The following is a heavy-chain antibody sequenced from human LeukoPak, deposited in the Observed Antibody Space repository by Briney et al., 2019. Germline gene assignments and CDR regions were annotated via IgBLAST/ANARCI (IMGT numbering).Heavy chain of an antibody. CDR2: IKQNGTEE. CDR1: GFAFSNFW. Sequence: GGSLRLSCTASGFAFSNFWMSWVRQAPGKGLEWVANIKQNGTEETYIDSVKGRFIISRDNAKSSLSLQMNSLRGEDTAVYYCADPGMGYWGQGTLVTVSS. J-gene: IGHJ4*02. D-gene: IGHD1-14*01. V-gene: IGHV3-7*01. CDR3: ADPGMGY.